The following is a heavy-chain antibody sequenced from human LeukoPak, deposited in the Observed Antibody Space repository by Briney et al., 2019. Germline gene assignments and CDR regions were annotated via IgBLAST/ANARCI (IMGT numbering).Heavy chain of an antibody. CDR2: ISYHGNT. Sequence: ETLSLTCTVSGGSINNYYWKWIRQPPGKGLEWIGYISYHGNTNYSPSLKSRVTMSVDASKNQFSLRLRSVTAADTAVYYCARAGSSGWYGEYWGQGALVTVSS. CDR1: GGSINNYY. CDR3: ARAGSSGWYGEY. V-gene: IGHV4-59*01. D-gene: IGHD6-19*01. J-gene: IGHJ4*02.